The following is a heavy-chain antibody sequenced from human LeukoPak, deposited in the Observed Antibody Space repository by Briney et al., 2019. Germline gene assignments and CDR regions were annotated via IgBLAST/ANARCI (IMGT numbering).Heavy chain of an antibody. CDR2: IYYSGST. Sequence: SETLSLTCTVSGGSISSYYWSWIRQPPGKGLEWIGYIYYSGSTNYNPSLKSRVTISVDTSKNQFSLKLSSVTAADTAVYYCAGIDYYHMDVWGKGTTVTISS. V-gene: IGHV4-59*01. J-gene: IGHJ6*03. CDR1: GGSISSYY. CDR3: AGIDYYHMDV.